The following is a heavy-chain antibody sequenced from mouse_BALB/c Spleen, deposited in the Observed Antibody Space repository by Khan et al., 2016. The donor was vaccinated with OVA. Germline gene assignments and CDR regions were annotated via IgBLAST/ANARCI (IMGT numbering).Heavy chain of an antibody. V-gene: IGHV1-77*01. CDR1: GYTFTDYS. J-gene: IGHJ3*01. CDR2: IYPGSDNT. Sequence: VQLVESGAELARPGASVTLSCKASGYTFTDYSINWMRQRTGQGLEWIGEIYPGSDNTYYNEKFKGKATLTADKSSSTAYLKLSSLTSEDSAVYFCAREWAAWFPYWGQGTLVTVSA. CDR3: AREWAAWFPY.